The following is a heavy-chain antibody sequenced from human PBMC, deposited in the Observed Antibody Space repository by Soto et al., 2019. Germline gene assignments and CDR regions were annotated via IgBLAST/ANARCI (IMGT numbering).Heavy chain of an antibody. CDR3: ARLALVTRIFDY. D-gene: IGHD2-21*02. Sequence: SETLSLTCTVSGGSISSGGYYWSWIRQHPGKGLEWIGYIYYSGSTYYNPSLKSRVTISVDTSKNQFSLKLSSVTAADTAVYYCARLALVTRIFDYWGQGTLVTVSS. CDR1: GGSISSGGYY. J-gene: IGHJ4*02. CDR2: IYYSGST. V-gene: IGHV4-31*03.